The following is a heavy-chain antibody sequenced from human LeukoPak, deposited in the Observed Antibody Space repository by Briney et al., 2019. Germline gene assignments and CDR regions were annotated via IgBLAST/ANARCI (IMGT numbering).Heavy chain of an antibody. Sequence: GGSLRLSCATSGFTFRRYWMHWVRQAPGKGLAWVSGINSDGSYTTYADSVKGRFTISRDNAKNTLYLQMNSLRAEDTAVYFCTRGHDSSGYYGFDIWGQGTMVTVSS. CDR3: TRGHDSSGYYGFDI. J-gene: IGHJ3*02. CDR2: INSDGSYT. D-gene: IGHD3-22*01. CDR1: GFTFRRYW. V-gene: IGHV3-74*01.